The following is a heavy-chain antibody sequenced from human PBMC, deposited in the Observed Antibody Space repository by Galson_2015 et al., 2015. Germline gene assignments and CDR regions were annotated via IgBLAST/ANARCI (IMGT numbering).Heavy chain of an antibody. J-gene: IGHJ4*02. V-gene: IGHV1-18*01. D-gene: IGHD4/OR15-4a*01. CDR1: ADTFNKYS. CDR3: ARDGGADKFDY. CDR2: ISGYTGHT. Sequence: SVKVSCKASADTFNKYSITWVRQAPGQGLEWMGWISGYTGHTNFAEKFQARLTVTTDTSTSTVYMELRGLTSDDTAVYYCARDGGADKFDYWGQGTLVTVSS.